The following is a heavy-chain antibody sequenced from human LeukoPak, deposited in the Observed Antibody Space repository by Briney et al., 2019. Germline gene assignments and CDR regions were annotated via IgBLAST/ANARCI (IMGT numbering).Heavy chain of an antibody. CDR1: GFTFSSYW. CDR3: ARVGRFYYDSSGPFDY. D-gene: IGHD3-22*01. Sequence: GGSLRLSCAASGFTFSSYWMSWVRQAPGKGLEWVANIKQDGSEKYYVDSVKGRFTISRDNAKNSLYLQMNSLRAEDTAVYYCARVGRFYYDSSGPFDYWGQGTLVTVSS. J-gene: IGHJ4*02. V-gene: IGHV3-7*03. CDR2: IKQDGSEK.